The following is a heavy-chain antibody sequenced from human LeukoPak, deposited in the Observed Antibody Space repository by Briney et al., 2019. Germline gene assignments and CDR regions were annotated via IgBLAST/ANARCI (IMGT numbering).Heavy chain of an antibody. CDR2: INPNSGGT. CDR1: GYSFNACY. V-gene: IGHV1-2*02. J-gene: IGHJ4*02. D-gene: IGHD3-22*01. Sequence: ASVRVSCKASGYSFNACYIHWVRQAPGQGPEWMGWINPNSGGTNYAREFHGRVTLTRDTSIATAYMEMSRLRFDDTAVYYCARAFDSTGYYDFWGQGTLVTVSS. CDR3: ARAFDSTGYYDF.